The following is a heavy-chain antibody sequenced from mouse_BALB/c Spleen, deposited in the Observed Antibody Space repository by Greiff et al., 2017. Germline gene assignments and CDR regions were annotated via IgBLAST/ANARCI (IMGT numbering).Heavy chain of an antibody. CDR1: GFNIKDTY. V-gene: IGHV14-3*02. CDR2: IDPANGNT. D-gene: IGHD2-4*01. J-gene: IGHJ4*01. CDR3: ARSMITRDYAMDY. Sequence: ESGAELVKPGASVKLSCTASGFNIKDTYMHWVKQRPEQGLEWIGRIDPANGNTKYDPKFQGKATITADTSSNTAYLQLSSLTSEDTAVYYCARSMITRDYAMDYWGQGTSVTVSS.